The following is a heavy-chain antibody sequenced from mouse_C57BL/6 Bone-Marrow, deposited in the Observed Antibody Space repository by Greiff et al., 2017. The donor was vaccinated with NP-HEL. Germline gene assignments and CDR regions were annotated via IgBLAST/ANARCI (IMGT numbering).Heavy chain of an antibody. D-gene: IGHD1-1*01. CDR3: ARDPHYYGSSYN. V-gene: IGHV3-6*01. Sequence: EVQLQESGPGLVKPSQSLSLTCSVTGYSITSGYYWNWIRQFPGNKLEWMGYISYDGSNKYNPSLKNRISITRDTSKNQFFLKLNSVTTEDTATYYCARDPHYYGSSYNWGQGTTLTVSS. CDR1: GYSITSGYY. J-gene: IGHJ2*01. CDR2: ISYDGSN.